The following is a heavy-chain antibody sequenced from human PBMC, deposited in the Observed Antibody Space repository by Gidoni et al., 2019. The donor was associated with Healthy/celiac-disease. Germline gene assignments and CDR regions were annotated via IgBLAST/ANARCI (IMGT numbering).Heavy chain of an antibody. Sequence: EVQLVESGGGLVQPGRSLRLSCAASGFTFDDYAMHWVRQAPGKGLAWVSGISWNSGSIGYADSVKGRFTISRDNAKNSLYLQMNSLRAEDTALYYCAKDTVSSSYYGMDVWGQGTTVTVSS. V-gene: IGHV3-9*01. CDR1: GFTFDDYA. CDR3: AKDTVSSSYYGMDV. CDR2: ISWNSGSI. J-gene: IGHJ6*02. D-gene: IGHD6-13*01.